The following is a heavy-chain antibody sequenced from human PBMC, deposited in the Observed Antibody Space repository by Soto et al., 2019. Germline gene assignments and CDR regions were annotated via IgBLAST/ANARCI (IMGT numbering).Heavy chain of an antibody. CDR2: ISWNSGNI. Sequence: EVQLVESGGGLVQPGRSLRLSCVASGFTFDDYAMHWVRQAPGKGLEWVSGISWNSGNIGYADSVKGRFTISRDNAKNSLYLHMNRLRADDTALYYCAKGGYLRGWKGAYWGQGTLVIVSS. J-gene: IGHJ4*02. CDR3: AKGGYLRGWKGAY. D-gene: IGHD6-19*01. CDR1: GFTFDDYA. V-gene: IGHV3-9*01.